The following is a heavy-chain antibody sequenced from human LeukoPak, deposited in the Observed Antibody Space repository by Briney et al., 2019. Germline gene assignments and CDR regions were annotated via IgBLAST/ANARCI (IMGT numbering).Heavy chain of an antibody. J-gene: IGHJ4*02. V-gene: IGHV3-7*03. CDR3: ASGQQLGY. Sequence: GGSLRLSCAASGFTFSTYWMSWVRQAPGKGLEWVANIKQDGSEKHYVDFVTGRFTISRDNAKNSLYLQINSLRAEDTAVYYCASGQQLGYWGQGTLVTVSS. D-gene: IGHD6-13*01. CDR1: GFTFSTYW. CDR2: IKQDGSEK.